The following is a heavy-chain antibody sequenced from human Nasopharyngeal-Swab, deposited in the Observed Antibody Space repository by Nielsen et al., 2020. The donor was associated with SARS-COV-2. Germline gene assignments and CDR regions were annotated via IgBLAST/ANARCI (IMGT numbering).Heavy chain of an antibody. CDR3: TRGPDFVVAVADY. CDR1: GFTFSTYW. J-gene: IGHJ4*02. CDR2: ISSSSSYI. Sequence: GESLKISCAASGFTFSTYWMNWVRQAPGKGLEWVSSISSSSSYIYYADSVKGQFTISRDNAKSTVYLQMSSLSADDTAVYYCTRGPDFVVAVADYWGQGTLVTLSS. V-gene: IGHV3-21*01. D-gene: IGHD2-15*01.